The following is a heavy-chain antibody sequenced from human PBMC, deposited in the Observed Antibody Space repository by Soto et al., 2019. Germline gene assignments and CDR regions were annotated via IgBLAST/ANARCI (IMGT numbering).Heavy chain of an antibody. J-gene: IGHJ4*02. CDR2: IIPIFGTA. V-gene: IGHV1-69*13. Sequence: SVKVSCKASGGTFSSYAISWVRQAPGQGLEWMGGIIPIFGTANYAQKFQGRVTITADESTSTAYMELSSLRSEDTAVYYCARLDPYSGPSWYFDYWGQGTLVTVYS. CDR1: GGTFSSYA. CDR3: ARLDPYSGPSWYFDY. D-gene: IGHD1-26*01.